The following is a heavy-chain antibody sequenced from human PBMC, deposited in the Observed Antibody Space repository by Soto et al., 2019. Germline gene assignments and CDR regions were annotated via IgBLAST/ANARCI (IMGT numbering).Heavy chain of an antibody. J-gene: IGHJ3*02. CDR2: IYYSGST. V-gene: IGHV4-31*03. CDR1: GGSXXXXXXX. CDR3: XXXXXXXXPGAFDI. Sequence: QVQLQESGPGLVKPSQTLSLTCTVSGGSXXXXXXXWTWIRQXXGKGLEWIGYIYYSGSTYYKPSLKSRVXXXXXXXXXXXXXXXXXXXXXXXXXXXXXXXXXXXPGAFDIWGQGTTVTVSS.